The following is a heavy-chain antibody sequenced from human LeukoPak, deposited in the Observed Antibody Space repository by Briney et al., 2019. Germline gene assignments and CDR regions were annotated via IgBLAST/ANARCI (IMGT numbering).Heavy chain of an antibody. J-gene: IGHJ4*02. CDR2: ISSSGGNT. Sequence: GGSLRLSCAASGFTFSSYSMSWVRQAPGKGLEWVSSISSSGGNTYYADSEKGRFTISRNNSKNTLYLQMNSLRAEDTAVYYCAKDRPTWPIDYWGQGTLVTVSS. CDR3: AKDRPTWPIDY. V-gene: IGHV3-23*01. CDR1: GFTFSSYS. D-gene: IGHD5-12*01.